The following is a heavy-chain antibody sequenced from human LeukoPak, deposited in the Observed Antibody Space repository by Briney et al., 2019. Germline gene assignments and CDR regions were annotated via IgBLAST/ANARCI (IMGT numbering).Heavy chain of an antibody. J-gene: IGHJ6*03. CDR3: AKDIGSGEDYMDV. Sequence: GGSLRLSCAASGFTFSSYGMHWVRQAPGKGLEWVSLISWDGGSTYYADSVKGRFTISRDNSKNSLYLQMNSLRTEDTALYYCAKDIGSGEDYMDVWGKGTTVTVSS. V-gene: IGHV3-43*01. D-gene: IGHD3-10*01. CDR1: GFTFSSYG. CDR2: ISWDGGST.